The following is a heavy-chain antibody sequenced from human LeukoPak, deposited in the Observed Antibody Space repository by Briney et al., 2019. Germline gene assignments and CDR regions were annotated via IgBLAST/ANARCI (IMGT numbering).Heavy chain of an antibody. J-gene: IGHJ3*01. V-gene: IGHV4-59*01. CDR3: ARVSGDTAQDAFDF. CDR2: IYYSGTT. Sequence: KSSETLSLTCTVSGGSFSSYCWTWIRQPPGKGLEWISYIYYSGTTVYNPSLTSRVTISIDTSKNQVSLKLSSVTAADTAVYYCARVSGDTAQDAFDFWGQGTMVTVSS. D-gene: IGHD5-18*01. CDR1: GGSFSSYC.